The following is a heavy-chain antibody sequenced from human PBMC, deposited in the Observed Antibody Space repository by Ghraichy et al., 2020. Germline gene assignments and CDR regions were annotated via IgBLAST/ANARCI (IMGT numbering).Heavy chain of an antibody. CDR1: GFTVTTSA. J-gene: IGHJ4*02. CDR3: VANSDYDYRSGYDYYFDY. CDR2: IVVGSGNT. Sequence: SVKVSCKASGFTVTTSAVQWVRQARGQRLEWIGWIVVGSGNTNYAQKFQERVTITRDMSTRTAYMELGSLRSEDTAVYYCVANSDYDYRSGYDYYFDYWGQGTLITVSS. V-gene: IGHV1-58*01. D-gene: IGHD3-3*01.